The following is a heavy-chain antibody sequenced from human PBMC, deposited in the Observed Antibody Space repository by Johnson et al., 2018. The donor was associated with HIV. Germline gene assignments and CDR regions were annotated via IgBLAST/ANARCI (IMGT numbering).Heavy chain of an antibody. CDR2: IRYDGSGK. D-gene: IGHD4-11*01. J-gene: IGHJ3*02. CDR3: AREKTTPDAFDI. V-gene: IGHV3-30*02. CDR1: GFVFSDYV. Sequence: HVQLVESGGGLVQPGGSLTLSCAASGFVFSDYVMHWVRQAPGKGLDWVTFIRYDGSGKYYADSVNGRFTISRDNSKNTLYLQMNSLRAEDTAVYYCAREKTTPDAFDIWGQGTMVTVSS.